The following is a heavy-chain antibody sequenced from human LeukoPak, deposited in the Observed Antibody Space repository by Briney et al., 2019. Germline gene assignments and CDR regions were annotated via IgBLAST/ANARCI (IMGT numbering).Heavy chain of an antibody. CDR1: GGSISSYY. Sequence: SETLSLTCTVSGGSISSYYWSWLRQPPGKGLEWIGYIYYSGSTNYNPSLKSRVTISVDTSKNQFSLKLSSVTAADTAVYYCARATRIAAAGLWFDPWGQGTLVTVSS. CDR3: ARATRIAAAGLWFDP. CDR2: IYYSGST. V-gene: IGHV4-59*01. J-gene: IGHJ5*02. D-gene: IGHD6-13*01.